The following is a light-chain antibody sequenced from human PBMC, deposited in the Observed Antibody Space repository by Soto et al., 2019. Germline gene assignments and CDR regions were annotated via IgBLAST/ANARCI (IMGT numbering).Light chain of an antibody. J-gene: IGLJ2*01. CDR2: DTN. V-gene: IGLV7-46*01. Sequence: QAVVTQEPSLTVSPGGTVTLTCASSTGAVTSTHWPYWVQQKPGQAPRTMIHDTNVRHSWTPARFSGSLLGGEAALTLSGAQPEDEADYYCLLSYNGARVFGGGTKLTVL. CDR1: TGAVTSTHW. CDR3: LLSYNGARV.